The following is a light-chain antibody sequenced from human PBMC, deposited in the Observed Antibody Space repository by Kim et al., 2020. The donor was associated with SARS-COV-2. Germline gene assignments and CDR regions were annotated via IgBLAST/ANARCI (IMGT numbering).Light chain of an antibody. CDR3: QSYDNTLDGAWV. V-gene: IGLV1-40*01. Sequence: QSVLTQPPSVSGAPGQRVTISCTGSSSIIATFDVHWYQHLPGAAPKLLIYGGTNRPSGVPDRFSGSKSGTSASLAITGLQAEDEAVYYCQSYDNTLDGAWVFGGGTQLTVL. CDR2: GGT. CDR1: SSIIATFD. J-gene: IGLJ3*02.